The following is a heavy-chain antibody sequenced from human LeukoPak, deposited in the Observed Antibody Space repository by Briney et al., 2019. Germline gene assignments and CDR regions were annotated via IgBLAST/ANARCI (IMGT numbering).Heavy chain of an antibody. J-gene: IGHJ4*02. CDR1: GFSFSVSW. CDR2: ISSSSSYI. CDR3: ARAGYSYGYCVDY. Sequence: GGSLRLSCAASGFSFSVSWMSWVRQAPGKGLEWVSSISSSSSYIYYADSVKGRFTISRDNAKNSLYLQMNSLRAEDTAVYYCARAGYSYGYCVDYWGQGTLVTVSS. V-gene: IGHV3-21*01. D-gene: IGHD5-18*01.